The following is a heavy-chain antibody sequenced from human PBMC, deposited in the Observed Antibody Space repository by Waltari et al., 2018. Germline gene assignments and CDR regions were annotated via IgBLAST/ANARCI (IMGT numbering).Heavy chain of an antibody. CDR3: ARGGWGFYLDL. D-gene: IGHD7-27*01. Sequence: DVQLMESGGGLVKPGGSLRLSGAAPGFTFSSYNMNWVRQAPGKGLEWVSSISTTGGYIHYADSVKGRFTISRDNAKSSLYLQMNSLRDEDTAVYYCARGGWGFYLDLWGQGALVTVSS. J-gene: IGHJ5*02. CDR1: GFTFSSYN. CDR2: ISTTGGYI. V-gene: IGHV3-21*01.